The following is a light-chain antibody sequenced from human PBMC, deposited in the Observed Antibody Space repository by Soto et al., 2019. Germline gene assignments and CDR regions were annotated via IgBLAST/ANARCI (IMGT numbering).Light chain of an antibody. V-gene: IGLV2-14*01. CDR2: EVS. CDR1: SSDVGGYNY. J-gene: IGLJ2*01. CDR3: GSFSSASTIV. Sequence: QSALTQPASVSGSPGQSITISCIGSSSDVGGYNYVSWYQHHPGRVPKPMIFEVSDRPSGVSSRFSGSKSGNTAYLPISGLQAEDEADYYCGSFSSASTIVFGGGTKVTVL.